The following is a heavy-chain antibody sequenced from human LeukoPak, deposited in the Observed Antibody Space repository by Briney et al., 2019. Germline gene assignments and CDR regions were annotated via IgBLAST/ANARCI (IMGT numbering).Heavy chain of an antibody. CDR2: ISSSGSTI. D-gene: IGHD6-13*01. V-gene: IGHV3-48*03. CDR3: ARDPQQLVLGPFDY. Sequence: GGSLTLSCAVSGFTLSRYEMNWVRQAPGKGLEWVSYISSSGSTIYYADSVKGRFTISRDNAKNSLYLQMNSLRAEDTAVYYCARDPQQLVLGPFDYWGQGTLVTVSS. J-gene: IGHJ4*02. CDR1: GFTLSRYE.